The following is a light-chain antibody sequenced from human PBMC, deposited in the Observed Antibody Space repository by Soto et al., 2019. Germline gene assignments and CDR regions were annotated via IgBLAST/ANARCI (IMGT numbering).Light chain of an antibody. CDR1: SSDVGSYNL. V-gene: IGLV2-23*02. J-gene: IGLJ2*01. Sequence: QSALTQPASVSGSPGQSITISCTGTSSDVGSYNLVSWYQQHPGKAPKLIIYEVSERPSGVYHRFSGSKTGNTASLTISGLQAEDEADYYCCSYATPRLFGGGTKVTVL. CDR2: EVS. CDR3: CSYATPRL.